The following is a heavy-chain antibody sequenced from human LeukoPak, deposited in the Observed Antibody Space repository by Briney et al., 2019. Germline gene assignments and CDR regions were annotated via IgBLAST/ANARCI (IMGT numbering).Heavy chain of an antibody. Sequence: ASVKVSCKTSGYNFTSYDINWVRQATGQGPEWMGWMNPSSGNTGYAQNFQGRLDLTGNIALTTAYMELSSLTSEDTATYYCVRAAQEGRDSLTGVQTGNWFDPWGQGTLVTVSS. CDR2: MNPSSGNT. V-gene: IGHV1-8*01. CDR1: GYNFTSYD. CDR3: VRAAQEGRDSLTGVQTGNWFDP. J-gene: IGHJ5*02. D-gene: IGHD3-9*01.